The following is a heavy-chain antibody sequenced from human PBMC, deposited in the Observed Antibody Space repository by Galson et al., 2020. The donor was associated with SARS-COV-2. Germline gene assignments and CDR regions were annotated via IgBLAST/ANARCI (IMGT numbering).Heavy chain of an antibody. V-gene: IGHV3-33*01. Sequence: GGSLRLSCAASGFTFSSYGMHWVRQAPGKGLEWVAVIWYDGSNKYYADSVKGRFTISRDNSKNTLYLQMNSLRAEDTAVYYCASLTYGGNSRFDDWGQGTLVTVSS. CDR2: IWYDGSNK. CDR3: ASLTYGGNSRFDD. CDR1: GFTFSSYG. D-gene: IGHD4-17*01. J-gene: IGHJ4*02.